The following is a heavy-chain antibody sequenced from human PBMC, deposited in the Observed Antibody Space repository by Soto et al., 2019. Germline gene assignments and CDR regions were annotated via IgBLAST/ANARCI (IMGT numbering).Heavy chain of an antibody. CDR1: GFTFSSYG. V-gene: IGHV3-33*01. D-gene: IGHD1-1*01. CDR2: IWYDGSNK. J-gene: IGHJ6*02. Sequence: QVQLVESGGGVVQPGRSLRLSCAASGFTFSSYGMHWVRQAPGKGLEWVAVIWYDGSNKYYADSVKGRFTISRDNSKNTLYLQMNSLRAEATAVYYCARDRNTKGMDVWGQGTTVTVSS. CDR3: ARDRNTKGMDV.